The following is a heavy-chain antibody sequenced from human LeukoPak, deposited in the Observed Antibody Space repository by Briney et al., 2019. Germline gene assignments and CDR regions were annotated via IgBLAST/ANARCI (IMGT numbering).Heavy chain of an antibody. J-gene: IGHJ3*01. CDR3: VRYGRRANDQPFDV. V-gene: IGHV3-74*03. Sequence: PGGSLRLSCAASGFTFSSYWMHWVRQAPGKGLVWVSRIDSDGSSTKYANSVKGRFTISRDNAKNTLDLQMNSLRAEDTAVYYCVRYGRRANDQPFDVWGQGTMVTVSS. CDR2: IDSDGSST. CDR1: GFTFSSYW. D-gene: IGHD1-1*01.